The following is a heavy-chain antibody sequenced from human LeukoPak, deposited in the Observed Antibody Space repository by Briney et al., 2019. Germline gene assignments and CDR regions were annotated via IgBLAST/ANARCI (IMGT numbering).Heavy chain of an antibody. CDR1: GFTFSSYA. CDR3: ARQQPRVQLDY. Sequence: GGSLRLSCAAAGFTFSSYAMSWVRQAPGKGLEWVSAIGAGGRTYYTDSLEGRFTISRDNSKNTLYLQMNSLRAEDTAVYYCARQQPRVQLDYWGQGTLVAVSS. J-gene: IGHJ4*02. CDR2: IGAGGRT. D-gene: IGHD1-1*01. V-gene: IGHV3-23*01.